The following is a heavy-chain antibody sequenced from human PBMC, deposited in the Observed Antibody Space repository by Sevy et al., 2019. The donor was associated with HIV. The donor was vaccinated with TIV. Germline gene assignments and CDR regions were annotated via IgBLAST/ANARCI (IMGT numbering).Heavy chain of an antibody. J-gene: IGHJ4*02. Sequence: GGSLRLSCAASGFTFDDYAMRWVRLAPGKGLEWVSGISWNGGNIDYADTVKGRFTISRDNAENPLYLQMNRLRVEDTAFYYCEKDRGESGYRSSSFDYWGQGILVTVSS. CDR2: ISWNGGNI. D-gene: IGHD6-13*01. V-gene: IGHV3-9*01. CDR3: EKDRGESGYRSSSFDY. CDR1: GFTFDDYA.